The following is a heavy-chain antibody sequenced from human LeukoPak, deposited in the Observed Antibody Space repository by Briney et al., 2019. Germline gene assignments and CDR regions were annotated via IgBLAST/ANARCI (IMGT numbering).Heavy chain of an antibody. V-gene: IGHV1-69*13. CDR3: ASWHYYDSSGSIDY. CDR2: IIPIFGTA. D-gene: IGHD3-22*01. CDR1: GYTFTSYG. Sequence: GASVKVSCKASGYTFTSYGISWVRQAPGQGLEWMGGIIPIFGTANYAQKFQGRVTITADESTSTAYMELSSLRSEDTAVYYCASWHYYDSSGSIDYWGQGTLVTVSS. J-gene: IGHJ4*02.